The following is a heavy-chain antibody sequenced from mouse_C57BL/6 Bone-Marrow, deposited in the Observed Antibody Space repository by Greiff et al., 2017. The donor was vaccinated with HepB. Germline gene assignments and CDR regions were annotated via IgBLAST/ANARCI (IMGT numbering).Heavy chain of an antibody. D-gene: IGHD2-10*02. CDR1: GYSFTSYY. Sequence: QVQLKESGPELVKPGASVKISCKASGYSFTSYYIHWVKQRPGQGLEWIGWIYPGSGNTKYNEKFKGKATLTADTSSSTAYMQLSSLTSEDSAVYYCAREEYGNYSDYWGQGTTLTVSS. CDR2: IYPGSGNT. CDR3: AREEYGNYSDY. V-gene: IGHV1-66*01. J-gene: IGHJ2*01.